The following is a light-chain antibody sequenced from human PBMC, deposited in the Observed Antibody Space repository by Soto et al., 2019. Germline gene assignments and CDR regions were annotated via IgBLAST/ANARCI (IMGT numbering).Light chain of an antibody. V-gene: IGLV1-40*01. CDR1: GSNIGAGYD. CDR2: SNS. J-gene: IGLJ1*01. CDR3: QSYDSSLSGYV. Sequence: QSVVTQPPSVSGAPGQRVTISCTGSGSNIGAGYDVHWYQHLPGTAPKLLIYSNSNRPSGVPDRFSGSKSGTSASLAITGLQAEDEADYYCQSYDSSLSGYVFGTGTKLTVL.